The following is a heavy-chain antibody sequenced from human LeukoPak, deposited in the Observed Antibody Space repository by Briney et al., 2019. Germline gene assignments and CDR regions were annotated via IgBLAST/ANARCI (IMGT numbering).Heavy chain of an antibody. CDR3: AKAAHYDFWSGYDY. CDR1: GFRFSSYD. D-gene: IGHD3-3*01. Sequence: GGSLRLSCAATGFRFSSYDMHWVRQAPGKGLEWVAAISAEGDIQIYLDSVMGRFTISRDNSKNTLYLQMNSLRAEDTAVYYCAKAAHYDFWSGYDYWGQGTVVTVSS. J-gene: IGHJ4*02. V-gene: IGHV3-30-3*01. CDR2: ISAEGDIQ.